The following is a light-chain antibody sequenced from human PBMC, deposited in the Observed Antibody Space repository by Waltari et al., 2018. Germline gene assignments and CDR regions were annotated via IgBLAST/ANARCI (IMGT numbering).Light chain of an antibody. V-gene: IGLV1-40*01. CDR1: SSNIGAGYA. CDR2: GNS. CDR3: QSYDSSLNV. J-gene: IGLJ6*01. Sequence: QSVLTQPPSVSGAPGQRVTISCTGSSSNIGAGYAVHWYQSLPGTAPKLPIYGNSNRPSGVPDRFSGSKSGTSASLAITGLQAEDEADYYCQSYDSSLNVFGSGTKVTVL.